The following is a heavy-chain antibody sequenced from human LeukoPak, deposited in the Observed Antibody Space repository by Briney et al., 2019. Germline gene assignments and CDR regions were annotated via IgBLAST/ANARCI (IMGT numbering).Heavy chain of an antibody. J-gene: IGHJ4*02. Sequence: GGSLRLSCAASGFAFSTYAMSWVRQAPGKGLEWVSGISDSGGSTYYADSVKGRFTISRDNSRNTLHLQLNSLGPEDTAVYYCAKATYCSGGDCYSGFYWGQGTLVTASS. CDR2: ISDSGGST. D-gene: IGHD2-15*01. CDR3: AKATYCSGGDCYSGFY. CDR1: GFAFSTYA. V-gene: IGHV3-23*01.